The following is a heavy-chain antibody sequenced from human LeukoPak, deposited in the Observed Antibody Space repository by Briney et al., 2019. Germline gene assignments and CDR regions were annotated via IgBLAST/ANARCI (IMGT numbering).Heavy chain of an antibody. V-gene: IGHV1-2*02. CDR3: AREATSRVAGGY. CDR2: INPNSGGT. J-gene: IGHJ4*02. CDR1: GYTFTGYY. Sequence: ASVKVSCKASGYTFTGYYMHWVRQAPGQGLEWMGWINPNSGGTNYAQKFQGRVTMTRDTSISTAYMELSRLRSDDTAVYYCAREATSRVAGGYRGQGTLVTVSS. D-gene: IGHD6-19*01.